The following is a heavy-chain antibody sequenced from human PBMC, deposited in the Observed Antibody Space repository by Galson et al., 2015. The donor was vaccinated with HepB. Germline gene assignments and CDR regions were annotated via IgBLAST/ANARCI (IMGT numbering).Heavy chain of an antibody. V-gene: IGHV3-21*01. D-gene: IGHD3-10*01. CDR2: ISSSSSYI. Sequence: SLRLSCAASGFTSSSYSMNWVRQAPGKGLEWVSSISSSSSYIYYADLVKGRFTISRDNAKNSLYLQMNSLRAEDTAVYYCARDQRGFGELLVDAFDIWGQGTMVTVSS. J-gene: IGHJ3*02. CDR1: GFTSSSYS. CDR3: ARDQRGFGELLVDAFDI.